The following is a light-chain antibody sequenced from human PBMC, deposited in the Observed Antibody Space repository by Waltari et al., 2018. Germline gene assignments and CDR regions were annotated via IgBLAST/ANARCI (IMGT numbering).Light chain of an antibody. CDR1: RSNIGAGYD. V-gene: IGLV1-40*01. CDR2: DNR. J-gene: IGLJ2*01. Sequence: QSVLTQPPSASGAPGQRVTISCTGSRSNIGAGYDVHWHQQPPGTALKLPIHDNRSRPSGVPGRFSGSKTSTSGSLAITRLQAEDEAAYYCQSFDNSLSGVVFGGGTKLTVL. CDR3: QSFDNSLSGVV.